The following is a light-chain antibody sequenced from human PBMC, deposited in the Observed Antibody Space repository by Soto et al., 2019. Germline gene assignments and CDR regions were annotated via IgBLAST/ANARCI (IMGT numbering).Light chain of an antibody. CDR2: GAS. V-gene: IGKV3-15*01. CDR3: QQRSNWPIT. CDR1: QSVSSN. J-gene: IGKJ5*01. Sequence: ERVMTQSPATLSVSPWERATLSCRASQSVSSNLAWYQQKPGQAPRLLIYGASTRATGVPARFSGSGSGTEFTLTISSLQSEDFAVYYCQQRSNWPITFGQGTRLEIK.